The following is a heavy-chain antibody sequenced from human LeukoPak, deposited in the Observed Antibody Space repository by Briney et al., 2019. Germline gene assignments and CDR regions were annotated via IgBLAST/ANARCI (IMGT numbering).Heavy chain of an antibody. Sequence: ASVKVSCKASGYSFISFDINWVRQATGQGLEWMGWMNPNSGNTGYTQNFQGRVTMTRNPSISTVYMELSSLRSEDTAVYYCARGRGDGTCSTPSLRCDAFDIWGQGTMVTVSS. J-gene: IGHJ3*02. V-gene: IGHV1-8*02. CDR1: GYSFISFD. CDR2: MNPNSGNT. CDR3: ARGRGDGTCSTPSLRCDAFDI. D-gene: IGHD2-15*01.